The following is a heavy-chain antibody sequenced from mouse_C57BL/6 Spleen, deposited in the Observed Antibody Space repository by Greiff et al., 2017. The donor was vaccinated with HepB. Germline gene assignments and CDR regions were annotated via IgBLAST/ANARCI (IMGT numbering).Heavy chain of an antibody. CDR2: IDPSDSET. V-gene: IGHV1-52*01. CDR1: GYTFTSYW. D-gene: IGHD1-1*01. Sequence: QVQLQQPGAELVRPGSSVKLSCKASGYTFTSYWMHWVKQRPIQGLEWIGNIDPSDSETHYNQKFKDKATLTVDKSSSTAYMQLSSLTSEDSAVYYCARCYYGSNWFAYWGQGTLVTVSA. CDR3: ARCYYGSNWFAY. J-gene: IGHJ3*01.